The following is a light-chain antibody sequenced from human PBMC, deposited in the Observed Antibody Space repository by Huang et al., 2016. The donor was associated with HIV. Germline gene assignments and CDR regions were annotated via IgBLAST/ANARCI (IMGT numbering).Light chain of an antibody. V-gene: IGKV1-6*01. CDR3: LQDYTYPLT. CDR2: AAS. J-gene: IGKJ3*01. Sequence: AIQMTQSPSSLSASVGDRVTITCRASQGIRNDLGWYQQKPGKSPKLLIYAASTLQSGVPSRFRGSGSGTDFTLTISSLQPEDFATYYCLQDYTYPLTFGPGTKVDIK. CDR1: QGIRND.